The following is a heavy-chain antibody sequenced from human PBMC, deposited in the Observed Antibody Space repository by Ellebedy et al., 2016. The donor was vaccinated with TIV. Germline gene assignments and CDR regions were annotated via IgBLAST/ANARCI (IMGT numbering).Heavy chain of an antibody. CDR1: GFTFSSYG. CDR3: AGRDNGDCPYFDY. D-gene: IGHD4-17*01. J-gene: IGHJ4*02. CDR2: IWYDGSNK. Sequence: GGSLRLSCAASGFTFSSYGMHWVRQAPGKGLEWVAVIWYDGSNKYYADSVKGRFTISRDNSKNTLYLQMNSLRVEDTALYYCAGRDNGDCPYFDYWGQGTLVTVSS. V-gene: IGHV3-33*08.